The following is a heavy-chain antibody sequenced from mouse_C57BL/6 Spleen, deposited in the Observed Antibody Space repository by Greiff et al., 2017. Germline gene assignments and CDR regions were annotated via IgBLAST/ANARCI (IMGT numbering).Heavy chain of an antibody. J-gene: IGHJ3*01. CDR3: ARHDGEYGGTWFAY. Sequence: EVKLVESGGGLVQPGGSLKLSCAASGFTFSDYYMYWVRQTPGKRLEWVGYISNGGGSTYYPDTVKGRFTISRDNATSTLYLQMSRLKSEDTAMYYGARHDGEYGGTWFAYWGQGTLVTVSA. CDR1: GFTFSDYY. V-gene: IGHV5-12*01. D-gene: IGHD1-2*01. CDR2: ISNGGGST.